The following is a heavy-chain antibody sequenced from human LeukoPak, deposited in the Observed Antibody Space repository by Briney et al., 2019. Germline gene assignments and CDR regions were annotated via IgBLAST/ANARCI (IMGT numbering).Heavy chain of an antibody. V-gene: IGHV4-59*08. CDR1: GGSISSYY. J-gene: IGHJ3*02. CDR2: IYYSGST. CDR3: ARTWGYDSSGYDAFDI. Sequence: SETLSLTCTVSGGSISSYYWRWIRQPPGKGLEWIGYIYYSGSTNYNPSLKSRVTISVDTSKNQFSLKLSSVTAADTAVYYCARTWGYDSSGYDAFDIWGQGTMVTVSS. D-gene: IGHD3-22*01.